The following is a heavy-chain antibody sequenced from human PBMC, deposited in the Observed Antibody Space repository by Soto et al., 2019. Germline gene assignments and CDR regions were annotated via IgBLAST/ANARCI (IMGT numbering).Heavy chain of an antibody. CDR2: IGGSGATT. CDR3: AKIQTLTGGNPVLAYYYGMDV. Sequence: PGGSLRLSCAAAVFTFSIYAMIWVRQAPGKGLEWVSAIGGSGATTYYADSVKGRFTISRDNSKNTLYLHMNSLRAEDTAVYYCAKIQTLTGGNPVLAYYYGMDVWGQGTTVTVSS. CDR1: VFTFSIYA. V-gene: IGHV3-23*01. D-gene: IGHD3-3*01. J-gene: IGHJ6*02.